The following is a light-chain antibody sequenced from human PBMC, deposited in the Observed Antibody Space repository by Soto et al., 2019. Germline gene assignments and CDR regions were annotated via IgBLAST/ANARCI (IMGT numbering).Light chain of an antibody. CDR3: QQTYSTPIT. J-gene: IGKJ5*01. Sequence: DIQMTQSPSSLSASVGDRVTITCRASQTISNTLNWYQQRPGKPPNLLIYASSTLQSGVPPRFSGGGSGTEFTLTIISLQPEDFATYYCQQTYSTPITFGQGTRLEIK. CDR1: QTISNT. CDR2: ASS. V-gene: IGKV1-39*01.